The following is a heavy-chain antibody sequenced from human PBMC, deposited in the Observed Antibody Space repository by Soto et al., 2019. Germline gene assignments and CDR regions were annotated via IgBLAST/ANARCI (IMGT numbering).Heavy chain of an antibody. V-gene: IGHV4-30-4*01. CDR3: ARGIYSTSSFFDS. CDR1: GDSISTADYY. CDR2: IYYSGNT. J-gene: IGHJ4*02. Sequence: SETLSLTCTVSGDSISTADYYWNWIRQPPGKGLEWIGYIYYSGNTYYIPSLKSRVTISVDTSKNQISLKLNSVTAADTAVYYCARGIYSTSSFFDSWRQGTLVTVSS. D-gene: IGHD6-6*01.